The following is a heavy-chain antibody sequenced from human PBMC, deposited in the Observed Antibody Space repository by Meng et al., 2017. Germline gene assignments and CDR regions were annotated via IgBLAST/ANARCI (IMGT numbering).Heavy chain of an antibody. J-gene: IGHJ4*02. CDR1: GGSISSGGYY. V-gene: IGHV4-31*03. D-gene: IGHD3-10*02. CDR3: ASVVRGVINFDY. Sequence: QVHLQESGPGLVKPSQTLSLTCTVSGGSISSGGYYWGWIRQHPGKGLEWIGYIYYSGSTYYNPSLKSRVTISVDTSKNQFSLKLSSVTAADTAVYYCASVVRGVINFDYWGQGTLVTVSS. CDR2: IYYSGST.